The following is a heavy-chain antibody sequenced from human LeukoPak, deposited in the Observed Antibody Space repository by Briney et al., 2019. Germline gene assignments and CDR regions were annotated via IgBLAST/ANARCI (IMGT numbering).Heavy chain of an antibody. Sequence: SETLSLTCTVSGGSVSSGSYYWSWIRQPPGKGLEWIGYIYYSGSTNYNPSLKSRVTISVDTSKNQFSLKLSSVTAADTAVYYCARGLQSWIDPWGQGTLVTVSS. CDR1: GGSVSSGSYY. CDR3: ARGLQSWIDP. CDR2: IYYSGST. J-gene: IGHJ5*02. V-gene: IGHV4-61*01.